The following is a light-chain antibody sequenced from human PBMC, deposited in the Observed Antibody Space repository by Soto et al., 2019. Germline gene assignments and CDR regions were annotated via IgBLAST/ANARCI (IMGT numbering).Light chain of an antibody. Sequence: EVLVTQSPGTLSVSPGERVTLSCRASQSVSTDLAWYQQKPGQAPRLLIYGASIRAIGVPDRFSGGGSGTDFSLTISSLQSEDSAVYYCQQYFRWPPWTFGQGTKVDI. V-gene: IGKV3-15*01. J-gene: IGKJ1*01. CDR1: QSVSTD. CDR2: GAS. CDR3: QQYFRWPPWT.